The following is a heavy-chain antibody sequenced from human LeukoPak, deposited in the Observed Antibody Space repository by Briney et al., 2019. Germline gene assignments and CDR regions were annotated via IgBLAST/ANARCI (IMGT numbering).Heavy chain of an antibody. V-gene: IGHV3-15*01. CDR2: IKSKTDGGTT. J-gene: IGHJ4*02. CDR3: TTRDCSGGSCRVDY. D-gene: IGHD2-15*01. CDR1: GFTFSTYA. Sequence: GGSLRLSCAASGFTFSTYAMSWVRQAPGKGLEWVGRIKSKTDGGTTDYAAPVKGRFTISRDDSKNTLYLQMNSLKTEDTAVYYCTTRDCSGGSCRVDYWGQGTLVTVSS.